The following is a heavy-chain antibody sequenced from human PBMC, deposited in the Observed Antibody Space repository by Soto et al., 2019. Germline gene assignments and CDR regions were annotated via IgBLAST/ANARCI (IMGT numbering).Heavy chain of an antibody. CDR1: GYTYTSYG. D-gene: IGHD1-7*01. V-gene: IGHV1-18*01. CDR2: ISAYNGNT. Sequence: QVPLVQSGAEVKKPGASVKVSCKASGYTYTSYGISWVRQAPGQGLEWMGWISAYNGNTNYAQKLQGRVTMTTDTSTSTAYMELRSLRSDDTAVYYCARDKHGNYVEYYYGMDVWGQGTTVTVSS. J-gene: IGHJ6*02. CDR3: ARDKHGNYVEYYYGMDV.